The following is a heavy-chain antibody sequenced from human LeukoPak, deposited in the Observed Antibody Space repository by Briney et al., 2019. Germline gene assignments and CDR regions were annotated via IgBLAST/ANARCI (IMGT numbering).Heavy chain of an antibody. CDR3: ARGPYSGYDSYYYGMDV. Sequence: PSETLSLTCAVSGRSISSGGYAWRWIRQPPGKGLEWIGYICHSGSTYYHPTLKSRVTISVDRSKNQFSLKLSSVTAAHTAVYYCARGPYSGYDSYYYGMDVWGQGTTVTVSS. J-gene: IGHJ6*02. V-gene: IGHV4-30-2*01. CDR2: ICHSGST. CDR1: GRSISSGGYA. D-gene: IGHD5-12*01.